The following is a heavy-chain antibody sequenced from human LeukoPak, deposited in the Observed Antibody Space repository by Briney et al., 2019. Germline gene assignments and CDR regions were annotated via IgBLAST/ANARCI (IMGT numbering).Heavy chain of an antibody. J-gene: IGHJ4*02. Sequence: PSETLSLTCTVSGGSISSSSYYWGWIRQPPGKGLEWIGSIYYSGSTYYNPSLKSRVTISVDTSKNQFSLKLSSVTAADTDVYYCARRCSSTSCYNTLPFDYWGQGTLVTVSS. CDR3: ARRCSSTSCYNTLPFDY. CDR1: GGSISSSSYY. D-gene: IGHD2-2*02. CDR2: IYYSGST. V-gene: IGHV4-39*01.